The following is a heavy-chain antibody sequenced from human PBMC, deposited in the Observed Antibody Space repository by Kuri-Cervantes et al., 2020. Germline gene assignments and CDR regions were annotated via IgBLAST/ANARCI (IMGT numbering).Heavy chain of an antibody. V-gene: IGHV1-18*01. Sequence: ASVKVSCKASAYTFTNYGISWVRQAPGQGLEWMGWISNYNGNTNYAKKLQGRVTMTTDTSKSIAYMELRSLRSDDTAVYYCARGGPTGSGSYAWAWGQGTLVTVSS. CDR2: ISNYNGNT. J-gene: IGHJ4*02. CDR1: AYTFTNYG. D-gene: IGHD3-10*01. CDR3: ARGGPTGSGSYAWA.